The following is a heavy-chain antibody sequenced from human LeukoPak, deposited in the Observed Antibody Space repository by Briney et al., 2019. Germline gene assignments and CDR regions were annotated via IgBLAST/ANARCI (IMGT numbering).Heavy chain of an antibody. CDR1: GGSISSNSYY. V-gene: IGHV4-39*01. J-gene: IGHJ4*02. Sequence: PSETLSLTCTVSGGSISSNSYYWGWIRQPPGKGLEWIESIYYSGSPYYNPSLKSRITISVDTSKNQFSLKVSSVTAADTAVYYCARWRTAKTGFDYWGQGTLVTVSS. D-gene: IGHD1-1*01. CDR2: IYYSGSP. CDR3: ARWRTAKTGFDY.